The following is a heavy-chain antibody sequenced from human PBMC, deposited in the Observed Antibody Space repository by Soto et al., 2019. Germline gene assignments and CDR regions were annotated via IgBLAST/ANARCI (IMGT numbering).Heavy chain of an antibody. J-gene: IGHJ4*02. Sequence: ASVKVSCKTSGYIFTAYGLAWLRQAPGQRPEWMGWVSTNDDRTNYAQKFQGRVTMTTDRSTTTTSMELRSLRPDDTAVYYCARELNNGSSAYYSFAFWGQGTLVTVYS. CDR2: VSTNDDRT. CDR3: ARELNNGSSAYYSFAF. D-gene: IGHD3-22*01. V-gene: IGHV1-18*01. CDR1: GYIFTAYG.